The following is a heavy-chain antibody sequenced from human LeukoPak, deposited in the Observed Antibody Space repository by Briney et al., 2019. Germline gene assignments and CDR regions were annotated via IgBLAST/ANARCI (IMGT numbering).Heavy chain of an antibody. J-gene: IGHJ4*02. D-gene: IGHD1-14*01. CDR3: AGASGGNRPFDY. V-gene: IGHV3-21*01. Sequence: PGGSLRLSCAASGFTFSSYSMNWVRQAPGKGVEWVSSIGSANSYIYYADSLKGRFTISRDNAKNSLYLQMNSLRAEDTAVYYCAGASGGNRPFDYWGQGTLVTVSS. CDR1: GFTFSSYS. CDR2: IGSANSYI.